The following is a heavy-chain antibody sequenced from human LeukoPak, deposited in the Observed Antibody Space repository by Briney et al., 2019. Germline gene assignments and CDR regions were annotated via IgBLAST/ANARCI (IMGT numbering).Heavy chain of an antibody. D-gene: IGHD2-15*01. V-gene: IGHV4-38-2*02. CDR3: ARIGGNYVGY. J-gene: IGHJ4*02. CDR2: IYHSGST. Sequence: SETLSLTCTVSGYSISSGYNWGWIRQPPGKGLEWIGNIYHSGSTYYNPSLKSRVTISVDTSKNQFSLKLSSVTAADTAVYYCARIGGNYVGYWGQGTLVTVSS. CDR1: GYSISSGYN.